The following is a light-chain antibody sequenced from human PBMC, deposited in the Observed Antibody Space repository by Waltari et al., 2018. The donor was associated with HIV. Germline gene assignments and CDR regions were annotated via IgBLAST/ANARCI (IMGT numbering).Light chain of an antibody. J-gene: IGLJ1*01. CDR3: AAWDDSLNGYV. CDR2: SNN. Sequence: QSVLTQPPSASGTPGQRVTIPCSGSSSNIGNNTVTWYQRLPGTAPKLLIYSNNQRPSGVPDRFSGSKSDTSASLAISGLQSEDEAHYYCAAWDDSLNGYVFGTGTKVTVL. CDR1: SSNIGNNT. V-gene: IGLV1-44*01.